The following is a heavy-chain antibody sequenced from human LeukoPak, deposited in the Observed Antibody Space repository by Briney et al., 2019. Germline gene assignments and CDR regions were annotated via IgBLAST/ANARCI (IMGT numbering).Heavy chain of an antibody. J-gene: IGHJ5*02. V-gene: IGHV4-59*08. CDR3: ASSGSYPPFGFDP. D-gene: IGHD1-26*01. CDR1: GGSISSYY. Sequence: SETLSLTCTVSGGSISSYYWSCIRQPPGKGLEWIGYIYYSGSTNYNPSLKSRVTISVDTSKNQFSLKLSSVTAADTAVYYCASSGSYPPFGFDPWGQGTLVTVSS. CDR2: IYYSGST.